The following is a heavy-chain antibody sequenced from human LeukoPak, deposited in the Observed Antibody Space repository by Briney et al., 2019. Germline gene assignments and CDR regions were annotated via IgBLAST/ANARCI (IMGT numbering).Heavy chain of an antibody. CDR2: ISGSGGST. CDR1: GFTFSSNW. D-gene: IGHD1-7*01. V-gene: IGHV3-74*01. Sequence: GGSLRLSCAASGFTFSSNWMHWVRQAPGKGLEWVSAISGSGGSTYYADFVKGRFTVSRDYAKNTLFLQMNNLRTEDTALYFCATARNFRFEYWGQGSLVIVSA. J-gene: IGHJ4*02. CDR3: ATARNFRFEY.